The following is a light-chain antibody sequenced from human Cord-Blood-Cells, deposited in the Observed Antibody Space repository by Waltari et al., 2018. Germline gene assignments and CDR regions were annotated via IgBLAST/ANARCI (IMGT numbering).Light chain of an antibody. V-gene: IGLV2-14*01. CDR3: SSYTSSSTPLYV. CDR1: SSDVGGYNY. CDR2: DVS. Sequence: QSALTQPASVSGSPGQSITISCTGTSSDVGGYNYVSWYQQHPGKAPKLMIYDVSNRPSGVSNRFSGSKSGNTASLTISGLQAEDEFDYYCSSYTSSSTPLYVFGTGTKVTVL. J-gene: IGLJ1*01.